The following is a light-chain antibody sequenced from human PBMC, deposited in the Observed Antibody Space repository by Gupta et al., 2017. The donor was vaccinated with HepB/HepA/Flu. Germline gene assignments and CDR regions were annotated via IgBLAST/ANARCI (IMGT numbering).Light chain of an antibody. J-gene: IGKJ4*01. Sequence: ESVLTQSPATLSLSPGERATLSCRASQSVVSYLAWYQQKPGQAPRLLIYNASNRATGIPARFSGSGSGTDFTLPISRLVPEDFAVYYYQQRTAFGGGTKVEIK. V-gene: IGKV3-11*01. CDR2: NAS. CDR1: QSVVSY. CDR3: QQRTA.